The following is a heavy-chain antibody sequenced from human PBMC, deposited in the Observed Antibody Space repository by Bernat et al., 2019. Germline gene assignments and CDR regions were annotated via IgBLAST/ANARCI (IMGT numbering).Heavy chain of an antibody. Sequence: EVQVVESGGGLVQPGGSLRLSCAASGFTFSNYAMSWVRQAPGKGLEWVSVVSGSGDNTHYADSVKGRFTISRDNSKNTMYLQMNSLRVEDTAVYYCAKDPYSTIWGWMDVWGKETTVTVSS. CDR3: AKDPYSTIWGWMDV. CDR1: GFTFSNYA. CDR2: VSGSGDNT. J-gene: IGHJ6*04. V-gene: IGHV3-23*04. D-gene: IGHD4-4*01.